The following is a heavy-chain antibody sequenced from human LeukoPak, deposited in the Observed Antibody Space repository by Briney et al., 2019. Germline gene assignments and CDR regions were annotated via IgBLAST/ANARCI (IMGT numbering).Heavy chain of an antibody. Sequence: SETLSLTCTVSGGSISSSSYYWGWIRQPPGKGLEWIGSIYYSGSTYYNPSLKSRVTISVDTSKNQFSLKLSSVTAADTAVYYCARRRYCSGGSCLEGWFDPWGQGTLVTVSS. V-gene: IGHV4-39*01. CDR3: ARRRYCSGGSCLEGWFDP. CDR2: IYYSGST. CDR1: GGSISSSSYY. J-gene: IGHJ5*02. D-gene: IGHD2-15*01.